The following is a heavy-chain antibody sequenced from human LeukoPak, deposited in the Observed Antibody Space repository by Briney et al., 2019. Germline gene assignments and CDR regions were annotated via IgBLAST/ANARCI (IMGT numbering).Heavy chain of an antibody. D-gene: IGHD3-3*01. V-gene: IGHV3-49*04. CDR2: IRSKAYGGTT. J-gene: IGHJ4*02. Sequence: GGSLRLSCTASGFTFGDYAMSWVRQAPGKGLEWVGFIRSKAYGGTTEYAASVKGRFTISRDDSKSIACLQMNSLKTEDIAVYYCTSLRFLEWLFFDYWGQGTLVTVSP. CDR1: GFTFGDYA. CDR3: TSLRFLEWLFFDY.